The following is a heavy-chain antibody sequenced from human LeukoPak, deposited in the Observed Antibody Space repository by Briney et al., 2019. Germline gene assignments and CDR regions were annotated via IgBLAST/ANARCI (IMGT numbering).Heavy chain of an antibody. CDR2: IYFSGST. J-gene: IGHJ4*02. CDR1: GGSISSVGYY. Sequence: SSETLSLTCTVSGGSISSVGYYWSWIRQHPGKGLEWIGYIYFSGSTYYNLSLRSRVTISVDTSKNQFSLKVRSVTAADTAVYYCAREGDGSLKFDYWGQGTLVTVSS. V-gene: IGHV4-31*03. D-gene: IGHD3-10*01. CDR3: AREGDGSLKFDY.